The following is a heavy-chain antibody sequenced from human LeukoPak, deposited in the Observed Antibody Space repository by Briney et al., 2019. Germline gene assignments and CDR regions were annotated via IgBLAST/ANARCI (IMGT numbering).Heavy chain of an antibody. V-gene: IGHV3-30*03. CDR1: GFTFSSSG. CDR3: AREVVTTLDY. J-gene: IGHJ4*02. Sequence: PGRSLRLSCAASGFTFSSSGMHWVRQVSGKGLEWVALISYDGSNQYYADSVKGRFTISRDNSKNTLFLQMNSLSVDDTAFYSCAREVVTTLDYWGQGTLVTVSS. D-gene: IGHD4-11*01. CDR2: ISYDGSNQ.